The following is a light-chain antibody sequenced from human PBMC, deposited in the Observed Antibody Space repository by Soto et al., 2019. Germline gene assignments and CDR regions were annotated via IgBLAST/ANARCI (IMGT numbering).Light chain of an antibody. CDR3: SSYTDSSTGFYV. CDR1: SSDVVGYNH. CDR2: EVS. J-gene: IGLJ1*01. Sequence: QSALTQPASVSGSPGQSITISCTGTSSDVVGYNHVSWYQQHPGKAPKVMIYEVSNRPSGVSHRFSGSKSGNTASLTISGLQSDDEADYYCSSYTDSSTGFYVFGTGTKLTVL. V-gene: IGLV2-14*01.